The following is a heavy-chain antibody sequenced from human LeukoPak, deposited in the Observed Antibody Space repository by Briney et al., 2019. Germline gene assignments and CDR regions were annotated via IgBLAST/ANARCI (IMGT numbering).Heavy chain of an antibody. CDR2: IYENDEK. Sequence: SGPTLVNPRQTLRLTCTFSGSSFSSGGVGVGWIRQPPGKALEWLGVIYENDEKLYSSSLQNRLTITKDTSRNQVVLTMANMDPVDTATYYCAHRHRGVASDIWGQGTMVTVSS. D-gene: IGHD2-15*01. CDR1: GSSFSSGGVG. J-gene: IGHJ3*02. V-gene: IGHV2-5*01. CDR3: AHRHRGVASDI.